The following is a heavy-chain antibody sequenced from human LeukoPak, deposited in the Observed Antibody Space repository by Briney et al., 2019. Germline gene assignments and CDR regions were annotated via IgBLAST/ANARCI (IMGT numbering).Heavy chain of an antibody. J-gene: IGHJ4*02. CDR2: VSHTGSS. CDR1: GGSFTDYF. Sequence: SETLSLTCAVYGGSFTDYFWSWIRQSPGNGLEWIGQVSHTGSSNYNPSLKSRVTITIDTSKNQFSLKLTSVTAADTAVYFCARENDYGDYPRDWGQGTLVTVSS. CDR3: ARENDYGDYPRD. V-gene: IGHV4-34*01. D-gene: IGHD4-17*01.